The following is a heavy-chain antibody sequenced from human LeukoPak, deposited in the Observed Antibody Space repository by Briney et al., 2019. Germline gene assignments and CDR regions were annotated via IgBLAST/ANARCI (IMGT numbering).Heavy chain of an antibody. Sequence: PSETLSLTCAVYGGSFSGYYWSRIPQPPGKGLEWIGEINHSGSTNYNPSLKSRVTISVDTSKNQFSLKLSSVTAADTAVYYCARTPRGYSGQGQNWFDPWGQGTLVTVSS. D-gene: IGHD5-12*01. CDR2: INHSGST. J-gene: IGHJ5*02. CDR1: GGSFSGYY. V-gene: IGHV4-34*01. CDR3: ARTPRGYSGQGQNWFDP.